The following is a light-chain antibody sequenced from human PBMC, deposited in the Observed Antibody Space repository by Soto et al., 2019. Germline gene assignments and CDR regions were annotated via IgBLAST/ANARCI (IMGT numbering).Light chain of an antibody. V-gene: IGLV1-44*01. J-gene: IGLJ2*01. CDR2: TNN. CDR3: ASWDDRLNGVV. CDR1: SSNIGSNT. Sequence: QSVLTQPPSASGTPGQRVTISCSGSSSNIGSNTVNWFQQLPGLAPRLLISTNNQRPSGVPDRFSASKSGTSGSLAISELQSEDEADYYCASWDDRLNGVVFGGGTKLTVL.